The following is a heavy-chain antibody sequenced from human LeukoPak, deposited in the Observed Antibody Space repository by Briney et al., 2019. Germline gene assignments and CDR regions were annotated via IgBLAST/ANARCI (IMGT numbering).Heavy chain of an antibody. CDR3: ARGNYDILTGYYTDYFDY. CDR2: IYHSGST. CDR1: GGSISSGGYS. D-gene: IGHD3-9*01. J-gene: IGHJ4*02. V-gene: IGHV4-30-2*01. Sequence: SETLSLTCAVSGGSISSGGYSWSWIRQPPGKGLEWIGYIYHSGSTYYNPSLKSRVTISVDRSENQFSLKLSSVTAADTAVYYCARGNYDILTGYYTDYFDYWGQGTLVTVSS.